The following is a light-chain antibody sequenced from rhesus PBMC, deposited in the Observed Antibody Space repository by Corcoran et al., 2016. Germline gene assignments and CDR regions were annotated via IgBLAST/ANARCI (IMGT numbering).Light chain of an antibody. CDR1: QRVSIY. CDR2: GAS. Sequence: EIVMTQSPATLALSPGERATLSCRASQRVSIYSAWYQQKPGQAPRLLIFGASSRATGIPDRVSGSGSGTQFTLPISSLEPEDVGAYFCLQSSNWTQYSFGQGTKVEIK. V-gene: IGKV3-24*04. J-gene: IGKJ2*01. CDR3: LQSSNWTQYS.